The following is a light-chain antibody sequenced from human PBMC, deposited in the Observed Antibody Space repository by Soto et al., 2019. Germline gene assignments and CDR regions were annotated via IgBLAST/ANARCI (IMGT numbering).Light chain of an antibody. Sequence: EIVLTQSPATLSLSPGERATLSCRASQSVSSYLACYQQKPGQAPRLLIFDASNRATGIPARFSGSASGTDFTLTISSLEPEDCAVYYWQQRSNNAWTFGHGTKVEIK. V-gene: IGKV3-11*01. J-gene: IGKJ1*01. CDR1: QSVSSY. CDR2: DAS. CDR3: QQRSNNAWT.